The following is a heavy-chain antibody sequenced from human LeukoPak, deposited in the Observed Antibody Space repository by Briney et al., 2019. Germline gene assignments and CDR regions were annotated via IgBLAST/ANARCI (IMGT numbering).Heavy chain of an antibody. J-gene: IGHJ3*02. CDR3: ARVMRDYYGTSVNVFDI. Sequence: SETLSLTCTVSGYSISSGYYWGWIRQPPGKGLEWIGNIYGSGGTTYNPSLKSRVTMSLDTSESQFSLKLISVTAADTAVYYCARVMRDYYGTSVNVFDIWGQGTMVPVSS. D-gene: IGHD3-10*01. V-gene: IGHV4-38-2*02. CDR2: IYGSGGT. CDR1: GYSISSGYY.